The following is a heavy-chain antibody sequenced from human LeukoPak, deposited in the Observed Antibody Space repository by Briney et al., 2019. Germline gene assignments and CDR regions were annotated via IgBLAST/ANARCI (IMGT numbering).Heavy chain of an antibody. D-gene: IGHD5-12*01. CDR1: GGSIRSSNW. J-gene: IGHJ4*02. CDR3: ARGERGYDQYYFDY. Sequence: WETLSLTCAVSGGSIRSSNWWSWVRQPPGTGLEWIGKIYHSGSTNYNPSLKSRVTISVDKSKNQFSLKLSSGTAADTAVYYCARGERGYDQYYFDYWGQGTLVTVSS. CDR2: IYHSGST. V-gene: IGHV4-4*02.